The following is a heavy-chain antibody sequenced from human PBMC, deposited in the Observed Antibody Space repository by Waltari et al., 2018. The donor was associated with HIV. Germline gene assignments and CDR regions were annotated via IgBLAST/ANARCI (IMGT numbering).Heavy chain of an antibody. V-gene: IGHV1-8*01. Sequence: QVQLVQSGAEVKKPGASVKVSCKASGYTFTRYDINWVRPATGQGLEWMGWMKPNSGNTGYAQKFQGRVTMTRDTSISTAYMELSSLRSDDTAVYYCARALGRGYCSSTSCFFDYWGQGPLVTVSS. CDR1: GYTFTRYD. J-gene: IGHJ4*02. CDR2: MKPNSGNT. D-gene: IGHD2-2*01. CDR3: ARALGRGYCSSTSCFFDY.